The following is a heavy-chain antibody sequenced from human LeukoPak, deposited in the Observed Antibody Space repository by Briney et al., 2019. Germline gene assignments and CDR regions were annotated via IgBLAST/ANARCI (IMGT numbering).Heavy chain of an antibody. J-gene: IGHJ4*02. CDR2: ISAYNGNT. V-gene: IGHV1-18*01. CDR3: ARGLYYYGAGDYFDY. Sequence: ASVKVSCKASGYTFTSYGISWVRQAPGQGLEWMGWISAYNGNTNYAQKLQGRVTMTTDTSTSTAYMELRSLRSDDTAVYYCARGLYYYGAGDYFDYWGQGTLVTVSS. D-gene: IGHD3-10*01. CDR1: GYTFTSYG.